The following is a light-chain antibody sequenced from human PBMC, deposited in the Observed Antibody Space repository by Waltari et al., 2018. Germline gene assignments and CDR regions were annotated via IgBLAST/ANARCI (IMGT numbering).Light chain of an antibody. V-gene: IGLV3-25*03. CDR2: KDS. CDR3: QSADSSGVI. J-gene: IGLJ2*01. CDR1: PLPKQY. Sequence: SYELTQPPSVSVSPGQTARITCPADPLPKQYVYWYQQKPGQAPVLGIYKDSERPSGIPERFSGSSSGTTVTLTISGVQAEDEADYYCQSADSSGVIFGGGTKLTVL.